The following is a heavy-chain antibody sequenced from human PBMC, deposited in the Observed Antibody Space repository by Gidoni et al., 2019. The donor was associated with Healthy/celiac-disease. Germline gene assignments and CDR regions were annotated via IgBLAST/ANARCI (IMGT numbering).Heavy chain of an antibody. D-gene: IGHD3-9*01. J-gene: IGHJ3*02. CDR1: GFTFSSYG. CDR2: IWYDGSNK. CDR3: ARGGSFFDWLGAFDI. V-gene: IGHV3-33*01. Sequence: QVQLVESGGGVGQPGRSLRLSCAASGFTFSSYGMHWVRQAPGKGLEWGAVIWYDGSNKYYADSVKCRFTISRDNSKNTLYLQMNSLRAEDTAVYYCARGGSFFDWLGAFDIWGQGTMVTVSS.